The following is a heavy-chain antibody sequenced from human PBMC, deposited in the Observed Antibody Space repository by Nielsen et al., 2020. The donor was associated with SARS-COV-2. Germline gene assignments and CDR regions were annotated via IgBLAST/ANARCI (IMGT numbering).Heavy chain of an antibody. CDR1: GFTFSSYW. Sequence: GEFLKISCAASGFTFSSYWMSWVRQAPGKGLEWVANIKQDGSEKYYVDSVKGRFTISRDNAKNSLYLQMNSLRAEDTAVYYCARESIVVVVAATPYVDYWGQGTLVTVSS. J-gene: IGHJ4*02. D-gene: IGHD2-15*01. CDR2: IKQDGSEK. V-gene: IGHV3-7*01. CDR3: ARESIVVVVAATPYVDY.